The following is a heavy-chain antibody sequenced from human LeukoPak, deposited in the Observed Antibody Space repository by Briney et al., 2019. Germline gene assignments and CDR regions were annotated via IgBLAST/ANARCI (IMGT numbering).Heavy chain of an antibody. CDR1: GDSVSGSPAV. J-gene: IGHJ4*02. CDR2: AYYRSKWYI. D-gene: IGHD3-10*01. CDR3: ARGAVRGGTNFDY. V-gene: IGHV6-1*01. Sequence: SQTLSLTCAISGDSVSGSPAVWNWIRQSPSRGLEWLGRAYYRSKWYIDYAESVKGRIAITPDTSKNQFSLQLNSVTPEDTAAYYCARGAVRGGTNFDYWGQGTLVTVSS.